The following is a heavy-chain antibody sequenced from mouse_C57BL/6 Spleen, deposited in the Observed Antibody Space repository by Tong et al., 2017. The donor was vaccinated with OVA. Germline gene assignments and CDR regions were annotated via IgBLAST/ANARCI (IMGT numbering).Heavy chain of an antibody. V-gene: IGHV1-55*01. CDR2: IYPGSGST. D-gene: IGHD1-1*01. CDR1: GYTFTSYW. J-gene: IGHJ3*01. Sequence: VQLQESGAELVKPGASVKMSCKASGYTFTSYWITWVKQRPGQGLEWIGDIYPGSGSTNYNEKFKSKATLTVDTSSSTAYMQLSSLTSEDSAVYYCAREALSTTVENPFAYWGQGTLVTVSA. CDR3: AREALSTTVENPFAY.